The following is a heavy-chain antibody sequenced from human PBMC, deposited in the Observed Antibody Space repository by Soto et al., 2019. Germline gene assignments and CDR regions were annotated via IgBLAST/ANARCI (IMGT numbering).Heavy chain of an antibody. J-gene: IGHJ4*02. CDR3: AKDLGHCSSTTCYLHY. D-gene: IGHD2-2*01. V-gene: IGHV3-23*01. CDR2: ISASGIST. CDR1: GFTFSSYA. Sequence: EVQLLESGGGLVQPGGSLRLSCAASGFTFSSYAMSWVRKPQGKGLGWVSAISASGISTYFADSVKGRFTISRDNSKNLVYLQMNSLRVEDTAVYYCAKDLGHCSSTTCYLHYWGQGTLVTVSS.